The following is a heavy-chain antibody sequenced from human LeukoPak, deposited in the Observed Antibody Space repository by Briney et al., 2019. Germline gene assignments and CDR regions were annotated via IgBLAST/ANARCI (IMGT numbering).Heavy chain of an antibody. CDR3: ATASGSWYRYYFDN. J-gene: IGHJ4*02. Sequence: PGGSLRLSCAASGFTFSNYEMNWVRQAPGKGLEWVSYISSTSNMIYHADSVRGRFTISRDNAENSLYLQMNSLRVEDTAVYYCATASGSWYRYYFDNWGQGTLVTVSS. CDR1: GFTFSNYE. V-gene: IGHV3-48*03. CDR2: ISSTSNMI. D-gene: IGHD6-13*01.